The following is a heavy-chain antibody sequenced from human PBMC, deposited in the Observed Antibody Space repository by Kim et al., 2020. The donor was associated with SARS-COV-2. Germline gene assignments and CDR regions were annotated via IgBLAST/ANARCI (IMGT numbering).Heavy chain of an antibody. V-gene: IGHV3-74*01. D-gene: IGHD3-9*01. CDR2: INSDGSST. J-gene: IGHJ6*02. CDR3: ARVGPFSRYFDWSDYYYGMDV. CDR1: GFTFSSYW. Sequence: GGSLRLSCAASGFTFSSYWMHWVRQAPGKGLVWVSRINSDGSSTSYADSVKGRFTISRDNAKNTLYLQMNSLRAEDTAVYYCARVGPFSRYFDWSDYYYGMDVWGQGTTVTVSS.